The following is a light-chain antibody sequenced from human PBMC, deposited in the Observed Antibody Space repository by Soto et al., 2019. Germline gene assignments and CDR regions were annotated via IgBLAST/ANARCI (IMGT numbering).Light chain of an antibody. J-gene: IGKJ1*01. Sequence: DIQMTQSPSTLSASVGDRVTITCRASQSISSWLAWYQQKPGKAPKLLIYKASSLESGVPSRFSGSGSGTKFTLTISSLQPDDFATYYCQQYNSYWTLGQGTKVDIK. CDR3: QQYNSYWT. V-gene: IGKV1-5*03. CDR1: QSISSW. CDR2: KAS.